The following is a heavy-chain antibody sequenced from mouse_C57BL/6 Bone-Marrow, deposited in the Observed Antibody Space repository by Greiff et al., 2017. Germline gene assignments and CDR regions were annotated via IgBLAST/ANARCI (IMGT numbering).Heavy chain of an antibody. J-gene: IGHJ4*01. CDR1: GYTFTSYW. CDR2: IDPSDSYT. CDR3: ARTGRLRRNYDMDY. V-gene: IGHV1-50*01. D-gene: IGHD2-4*01. Sequence: QVQLQQPGAELVKPGASVKLSCKASGYTFTSYWMQWVKQRPGQGLEWIGEIDPSDSYTNYNQKFKGKATLTVDTSSSTAYMQLSSLTSEDSAVYDCARTGRLRRNYDMDYWGQGTSVTVSS.